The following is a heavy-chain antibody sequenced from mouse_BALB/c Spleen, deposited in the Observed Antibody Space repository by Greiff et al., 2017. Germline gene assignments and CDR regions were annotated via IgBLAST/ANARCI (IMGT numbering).Heavy chain of an antibody. CDR2: IDPYYGGT. J-gene: IGHJ4*01. Sequence: QLQQSGTELGKAGASGKISCKASGYSFTGYNMNWGEQSNGKSLEWIGNIDPYYGGTSYNQKFKGKATLTVDKSSSTAYMQLKSLTSEDSAVYYCARWGITTGVYYAMDYWGQGTSVTVSS. D-gene: IGHD2-4*01. CDR3: ARWGITTGVYYAMDY. V-gene: IGHV1-39*01. CDR1: GYSFTGYN.